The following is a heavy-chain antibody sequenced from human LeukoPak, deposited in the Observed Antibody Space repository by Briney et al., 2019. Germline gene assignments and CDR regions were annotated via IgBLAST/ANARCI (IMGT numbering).Heavy chain of an antibody. D-gene: IGHD4-11*01. Sequence: SETLSLTCTVSGGSISSYYWSWIRQPPGKGLEWIGYIYYSGSTNYNPSLKSRVTISVDTSKNQFSLKLSSVTAADTAVYYCAREYSNYVPWYGMDVWGQGTTDTVSS. CDR3: AREYSNYVPWYGMDV. CDR1: GGSISSYY. V-gene: IGHV4-59*01. J-gene: IGHJ6*02. CDR2: IYYSGST.